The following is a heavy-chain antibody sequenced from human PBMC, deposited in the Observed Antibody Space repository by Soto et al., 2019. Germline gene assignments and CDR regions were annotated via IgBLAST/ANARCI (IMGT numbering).Heavy chain of an antibody. CDR3: AREALTAAGTNAFDI. CDR2: INHSGST. J-gene: IGHJ3*02. CDR1: GGSFSGYY. Sequence: SETLSLTCAVYGGSFSGYYWSWIRQPPGKGLEWIGEINHSGSTNYNPYLKRRATISVDTSENQFSLKLSTVTAADSAVYYCAREALTAAGTNAFDIWGQGTMVTVSS. V-gene: IGHV4-34*01. D-gene: IGHD6-13*01.